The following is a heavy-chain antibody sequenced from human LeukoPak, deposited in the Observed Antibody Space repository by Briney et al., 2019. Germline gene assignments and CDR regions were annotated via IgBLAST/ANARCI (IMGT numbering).Heavy chain of an antibody. D-gene: IGHD6-13*01. J-gene: IGHJ4*02. Sequence: SETLSLTCTVSGGSISSSSYYWGWIRQPPGKGLEWIGSMYYSGSTYYNPSLKSRVAISVDTSKNQLSLKLSSVTAADTAAYYCARSVYSTNVDSWGQGTLVTVSS. V-gene: IGHV4-39*01. CDR3: ARSVYSTNVDS. CDR2: MYYSGST. CDR1: GGSISSSSYY.